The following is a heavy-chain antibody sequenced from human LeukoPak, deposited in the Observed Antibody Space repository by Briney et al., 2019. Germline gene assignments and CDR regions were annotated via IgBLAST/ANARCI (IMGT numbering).Heavy chain of an antibody. J-gene: IGHJ4*02. Sequence: GASVKVSCKASGYTFTSYYMHWVRQAPGQGLEWMGIINPSGGSTSYAQQFQGRVTMTRDTSTSTVYMELSSLRSEDTAVYYCARVTDYDFWSGPYYFDYWGQGTLVTVSS. CDR3: ARVTDYDFWSGPYYFDY. D-gene: IGHD3-3*01. CDR1: GYTFTSYY. CDR2: INPSGGST. V-gene: IGHV1-46*03.